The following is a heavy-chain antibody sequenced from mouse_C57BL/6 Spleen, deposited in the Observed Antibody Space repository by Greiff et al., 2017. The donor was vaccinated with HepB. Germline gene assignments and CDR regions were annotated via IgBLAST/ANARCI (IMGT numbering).Heavy chain of an antibody. CDR2: ISSGSSTI. Sequence: EVQLVESGGGLVKPGGSLKLSCAASGFTFSDYGMHWVRQAPEKGLEWVAYISSGSSTIYYADTVKGRFTISRDNAKNTLFLQMTSLRSEDTAMYYCARRHGFTTVVATGYFDVWGTGTTVTVSS. CDR3: ARRHGFTTVVATGYFDV. CDR1: GFTFSDYG. D-gene: IGHD1-1*01. V-gene: IGHV5-17*01. J-gene: IGHJ1*03.